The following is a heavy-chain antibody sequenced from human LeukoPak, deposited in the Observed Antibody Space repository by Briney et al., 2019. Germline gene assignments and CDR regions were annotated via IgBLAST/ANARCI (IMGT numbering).Heavy chain of an antibody. Sequence: GGSLRLSCAASGFTFSVYSMNWVRQSPGRGLEWISSISSTSSHKFHADSVNGRFTISRDNTKNSLYLQMDGLRAEDTAVYYCARGKYCGGDCYVYFGMDVWGQGTTVTVSS. J-gene: IGHJ6*02. CDR1: GFTFSVYS. CDR3: ARGKYCGGDCYVYFGMDV. V-gene: IGHV3-21*01. CDR2: ISSTSSHK. D-gene: IGHD2-21*02.